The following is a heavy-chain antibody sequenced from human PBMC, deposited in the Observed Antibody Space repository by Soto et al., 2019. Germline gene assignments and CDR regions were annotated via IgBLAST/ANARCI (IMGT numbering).Heavy chain of an antibody. Sequence: QVQLVQSGAEVKKPGSSVKVSCKASGGTFSSYTISWVRQAPGQGLEWMGRIIPILGIANYAQKFQGRVTITADKSTSTAYRELSSLRSEDTAVYYCARDWGSGYLDYYYYYGMDVWGQGTTVTVSS. CDR2: IIPILGIA. J-gene: IGHJ6*02. CDR1: GGTFSSYT. CDR3: ARDWGSGYLDYYYYYGMDV. D-gene: IGHD5-12*01. V-gene: IGHV1-69*08.